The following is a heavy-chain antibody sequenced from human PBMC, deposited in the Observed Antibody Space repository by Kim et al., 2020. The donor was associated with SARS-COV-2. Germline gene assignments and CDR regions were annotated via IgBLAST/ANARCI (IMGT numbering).Heavy chain of an antibody. Sequence: GGSLRLSYAASGFTFSSYAMNWVRQAPGKGLEWVSGISGSGGSSYYADSVEGRFTISRDNSKNTLYLQMNSLRAEDTAMYYCAKGGALRGYSGYGSAFD. D-gene: IGHD5-12*01. CDR2: ISGSGGSS. J-gene: IGHJ3*02. V-gene: IGHV3-23*01. CDR1: GFTFSSYA. CDR3: AKGGALRGYSGYGSAFD.